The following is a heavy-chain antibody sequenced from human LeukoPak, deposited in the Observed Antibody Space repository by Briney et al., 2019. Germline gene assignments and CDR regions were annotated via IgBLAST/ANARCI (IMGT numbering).Heavy chain of an antibody. CDR3: ARDAFSKSDY. CDR1: GFMFNSYG. CDR2: IRYDGTTK. V-gene: IGHV3-30*02. J-gene: IGHJ4*02. Sequence: GGSLRLSCAGSGFMFNSYGMNWVRQAPGKGLEWVAFIRYDGTTKYYVDSVKGRFTISRDNSKNTLFLQMNSLRAEDTAVYYCARDAFSKSDYWGQGTLVTVSS. D-gene: IGHD4-11*01.